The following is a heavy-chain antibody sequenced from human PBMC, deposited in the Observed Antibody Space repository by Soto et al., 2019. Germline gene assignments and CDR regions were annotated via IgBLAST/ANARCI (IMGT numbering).Heavy chain of an antibody. Sequence: PGGSLRLSCAASGFTFSDYTMSWVRQAPGKVLESISIIRSGYNTYYAGSVRGRFTISRDNAKNTLYLQMNSLRAEDTAVYYCARADSGYAHGYYYYGMDVWGQGTTVTVSS. V-gene: IGHV3-21*01. J-gene: IGHJ6*02. CDR3: ARADSGYAHGYYYYGMDV. CDR2: IRSGYNT. D-gene: IGHD5-12*01. CDR1: GFTFSDYT.